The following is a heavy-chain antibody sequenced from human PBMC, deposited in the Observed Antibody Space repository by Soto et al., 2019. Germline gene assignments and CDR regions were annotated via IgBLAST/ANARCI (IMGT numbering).Heavy chain of an antibody. V-gene: IGHV4-30-4*01. CDR2: IYYSGST. CDR1: GGSISSGDYY. D-gene: IGHD3-10*01. Sequence: SETLSLTCTVSGGSISSGDYYWSWIRQPPGKGLEWIGYIYYSGSTYYNPSLKSRVTISVDTSKNQFSLKLSSVTAADTAVYYCASKRTTGEGSYFDYWGQGTLVTVSS. J-gene: IGHJ4*02. CDR3: ASKRTTGEGSYFDY.